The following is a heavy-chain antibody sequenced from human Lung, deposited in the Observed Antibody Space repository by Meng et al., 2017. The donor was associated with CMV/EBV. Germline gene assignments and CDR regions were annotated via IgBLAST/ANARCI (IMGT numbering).Heavy chain of an antibody. D-gene: IGHD2-2*03. CDR2: IYYSGST. Sequence: SETLSLXCTGSGCPISGYDWSWVRPPPGSGLEWIAYIYYSGSTTYIPSLKSRVTVSLDLSKNQFSLKLNSVTAADTAVYYCARGGSVGYCLDSACWSYLDYWXQGALVTVSS. J-gene: IGHJ4*02. CDR1: GCPISGYD. CDR3: ARGGSVGYCLDSACWSYLDY. V-gene: IGHV4-59*12.